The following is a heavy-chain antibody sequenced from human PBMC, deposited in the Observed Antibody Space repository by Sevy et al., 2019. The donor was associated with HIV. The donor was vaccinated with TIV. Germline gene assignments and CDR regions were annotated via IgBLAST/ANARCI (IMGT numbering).Heavy chain of an antibody. CDR2: ISSSSGTN. CDR3: AGRGYCGGGSCYSGPNDY. Sequence: GGSLRLSCAASTFTFSSYSMHWVRQAPGKGLEWVSYISSSSGTNYYADSVKGGITISRDNAKNSLFLRMNGLRDEETAVYYCAGRGYCGGGSCYSGPNDYWGQGTLVTISS. J-gene: IGHJ4*02. V-gene: IGHV3-48*02. D-gene: IGHD2-15*01. CDR1: TFTFSSYS.